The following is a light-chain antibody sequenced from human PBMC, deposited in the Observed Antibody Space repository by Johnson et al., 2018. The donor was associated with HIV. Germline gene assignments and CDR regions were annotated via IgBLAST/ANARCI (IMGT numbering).Light chain of an antibody. J-gene: IGLJ1*01. Sequence: QSVLTQPPSVSAAPGQKVTISCSGSSSNIGNNYVSWYQQLPGTAPKLLIYENDKRPSGIPDRFSGSKSGTPATLGITGLQTGDEADYYCGTWDNSLSIGGVFGSATKVTVL. CDR1: SSNIGNNY. CDR3: GTWDNSLSIGGV. V-gene: IGLV1-51*02. CDR2: END.